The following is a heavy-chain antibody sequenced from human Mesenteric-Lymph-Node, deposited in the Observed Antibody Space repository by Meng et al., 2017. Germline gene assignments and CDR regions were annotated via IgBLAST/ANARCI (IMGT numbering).Heavy chain of an antibody. J-gene: IGHJ4*02. D-gene: IGHD1-26*01. V-gene: IGHV4-34*01. CDR3: ASRVGATGYFDY. CDR1: GGSFSGYY. CDR2: INHSGST. Sequence: SETLSLTCAVYGGSFSGYYWSWIRQPPGKGLEWIGEINHSGSTNYNPSLKSRVTISVDTSKNQFSLKLSSVTAAATAVYYCASRVGATGYFDYWGQGTLVTVSS.